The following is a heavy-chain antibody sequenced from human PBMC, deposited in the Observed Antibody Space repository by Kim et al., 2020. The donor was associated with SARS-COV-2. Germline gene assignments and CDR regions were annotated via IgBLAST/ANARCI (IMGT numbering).Heavy chain of an antibody. CDR2: IYYSGST. V-gene: IGHV4-59*08. Sequence: SETLSLTCTVSGGSISSYYWSWIRQPPGKGLEWIGYIYYSGSTNYNPSLKSRVTISVDTSKNQFSLKLSSVTAADTAVYYCARLPVGPTGAYYGMDVWGQGTTVTVSS. CDR1: GGSISSYY. J-gene: IGHJ6*02. CDR3: ARLPVGPTGAYYGMDV. D-gene: IGHD1-26*01.